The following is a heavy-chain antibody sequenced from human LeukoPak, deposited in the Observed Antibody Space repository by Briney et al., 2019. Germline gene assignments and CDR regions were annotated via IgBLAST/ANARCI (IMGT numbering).Heavy chain of an antibody. V-gene: IGHV4-39*01. J-gene: IGHJ6*03. CDR3: ARHVSDYCSSTSCHGYYYYMDV. D-gene: IGHD2-2*01. CDR1: GGSISSSSYY. Sequence: SETLSLTCTVSGGSISSSSYYWGWVRQPPGKGLEWIGSIYYSGSTYYNPSLKSRVTISVDTSKNQFSLKLSSVTAADTAVYYCARHVSDYCSSTSCHGYYYYMDVWGKGTTVTVSS. CDR2: IYYSGST.